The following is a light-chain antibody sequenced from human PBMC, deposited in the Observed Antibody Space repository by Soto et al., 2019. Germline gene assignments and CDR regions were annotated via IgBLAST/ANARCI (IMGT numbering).Light chain of an antibody. CDR2: AAS. CDR1: QVISNY. V-gene: IGKV1-27*01. J-gene: IGKJ4*01. CDR3: QKYTNVPA. Sequence: DIQMTQSPSSLSASVGARVTITFRASQVISNYLAWYQQIPGKVPKLLISAASTLQSGVPSRFSGSGSGTDFTLTISSLQPEDVATYYCQKYTNVPAFGGGTKVEIK.